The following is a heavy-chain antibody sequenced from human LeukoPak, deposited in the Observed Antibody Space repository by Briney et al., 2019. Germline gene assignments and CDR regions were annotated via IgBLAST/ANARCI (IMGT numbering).Heavy chain of an antibody. Sequence: QSGGSLRLSCAASGFTFSSYSMNWVRQAPGKGLEWVSDINGSGGNTYYADSVKGRFTISRDNSKNTLYLQMNSLSAEDTAVYYCAKNGDRGAYCSGGSCYPYYYYYMDVWGKGTTVTISS. CDR1: GFTFSSYS. D-gene: IGHD2-15*01. V-gene: IGHV3-23*01. CDR2: INGSGGNT. J-gene: IGHJ6*03. CDR3: AKNGDRGAYCSGGSCYPYYYYYMDV.